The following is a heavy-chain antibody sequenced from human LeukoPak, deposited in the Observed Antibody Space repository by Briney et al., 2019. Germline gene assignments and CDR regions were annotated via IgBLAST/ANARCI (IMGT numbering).Heavy chain of an antibody. CDR2: ITISGGT. J-gene: IGHJ5*02. Sequence: GGSLRLSCAASGFTLSNYGMSWVRQAPGKGLEWVSYITISGGTYYADSVKGRFTISRDSAKNSLSLQMNSLRAEDTAVYYCAKDPLLYYYDSTSWFDPWGQGTLVTVSS. CDR3: AKDPLLYYYDSTSWFDP. CDR1: GFTLSNYG. D-gene: IGHD3-22*01. V-gene: IGHV3-48*01.